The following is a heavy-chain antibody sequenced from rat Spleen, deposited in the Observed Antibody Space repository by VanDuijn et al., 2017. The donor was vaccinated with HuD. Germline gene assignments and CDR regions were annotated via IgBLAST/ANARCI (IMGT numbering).Heavy chain of an antibody. J-gene: IGHJ4*01. CDR3: ARGYSSYMGVMDA. Sequence: QVQLKESGPGLVQPSQTLSLTCTVSGFSLTSYNVHWVRQPTGKGLEWMGVIWTGGSTDYNSALKSRLSISRDTSKSQVFLKMNSLQTEDIATYYCARGYSSYMGVMDAWGQGASVTVSS. V-gene: IGHV2-30*01. CDR1: GFSLTSYN. CDR2: IWTGGST. D-gene: IGHD1-2*01.